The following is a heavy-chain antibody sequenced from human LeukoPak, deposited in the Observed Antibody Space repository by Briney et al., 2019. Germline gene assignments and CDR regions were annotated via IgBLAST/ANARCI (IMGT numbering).Heavy chain of an antibody. CDR1: GGSINNYY. CDR2: IYYSGTT. D-gene: IGHD1-26*01. Sequence: SETLSLTCTVSGGSINNYYWSWIRQPPGKGLEWIGYIYYSGTTKYNPSLSSRVTISADTSKNQFSLNLTSVTAADTAVYYCAREGIRGSYYTDWGQGTLVIVSS. V-gene: IGHV4-59*01. CDR3: AREGIRGSYYTD. J-gene: IGHJ1*01.